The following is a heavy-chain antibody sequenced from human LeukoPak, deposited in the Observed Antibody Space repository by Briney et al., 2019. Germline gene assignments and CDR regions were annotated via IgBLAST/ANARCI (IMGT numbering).Heavy chain of an antibody. CDR2: ISSSSSTI. CDR3: ARDPVVTAIGFDY. CDR1: GFTFSSYS. J-gene: IGHJ4*02. V-gene: IGHV3-48*01. Sequence: PGGSLRLSCAASGFTFSSYSMNWVRQAPGKGLEWVSYISSSSSTIYYADSVKGRFTISRDNAKNSLYLQMNSLGAEDTAVYYCARDPVVTAIGFDYWGQGTLVTVSS. D-gene: IGHD2-21*02.